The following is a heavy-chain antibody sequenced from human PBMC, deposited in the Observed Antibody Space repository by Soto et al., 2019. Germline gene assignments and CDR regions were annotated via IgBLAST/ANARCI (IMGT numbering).Heavy chain of an antibody. CDR2: IIPIYDTS. CDR1: GGTFSSNA. J-gene: IGHJ6*02. D-gene: IGHD2-8*02. V-gene: IGHV1-69*06. Sequence: QPQLVQSGAELKKPGSSVKVSCKASGGTFSSNAIIWVRQAPGQGLEWLGGIIPIYDTSNYAEKFQGRVTISADRSTSTAYMELRSLRSEDTAVYYCARGAVMSVIPPRYTTDVWGQGTTVTVSS. CDR3: ARGAVMSVIPPRYTTDV.